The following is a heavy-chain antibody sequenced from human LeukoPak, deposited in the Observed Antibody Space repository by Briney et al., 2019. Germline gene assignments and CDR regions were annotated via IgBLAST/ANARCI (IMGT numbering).Heavy chain of an antibody. J-gene: IGHJ4*02. CDR2: IWYDGSNK. CDR1: GFTFSSYG. V-gene: IGHV3-33*01. CDR3: ARDHDYYDSSGYYWSLGY. D-gene: IGHD3-22*01. Sequence: GGSLRLSFAASGFTFSSYGMHWVRQAPGKGLEWVAVIWYDGSNKYYADSVKGRFTISRDNSKNTLYLQMNSLRAEDTAVYYCARDHDYYDSSGYYWSLGYWGQGTLVTVSS.